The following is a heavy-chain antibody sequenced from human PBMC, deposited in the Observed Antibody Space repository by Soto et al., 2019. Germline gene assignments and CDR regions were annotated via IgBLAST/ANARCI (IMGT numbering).Heavy chain of an antibody. CDR2: INHSGST. V-gene: IGHV4-34*01. D-gene: IGHD4-17*01. CDR1: GGSFSGYY. J-gene: IGHJ6*02. CDR3: ARTDYGENYYYGMDD. Sequence: QVQIQQWGAGLLKTSETLSLTCAVYGGSFSGYYWSWIRQPPGKGLEWIGEINHSGSTNYNPSLKSRVTISVDTSKNQFSLKLSSVTAADTAVYYCARTDYGENYYYGMDDWGQGTTVTVSS.